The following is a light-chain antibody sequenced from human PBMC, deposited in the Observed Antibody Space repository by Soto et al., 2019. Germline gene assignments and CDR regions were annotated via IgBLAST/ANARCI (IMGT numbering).Light chain of an antibody. CDR2: EDH. CDR3: RSYTADSTDGM. CDR1: SSDTGNYDV. Sequence: QSVLTQPASVSGSPGQSITISCTGSSSDTGNYDVVSWYQQHPGKAPQLVIYEDHGRPSGISLRISGSKSGNTSSLTISGLQADDVGDYYRRSYTADSTDGMCGGGTTVTVL. J-gene: IGLJ3*02. V-gene: IGLV2-23*01.